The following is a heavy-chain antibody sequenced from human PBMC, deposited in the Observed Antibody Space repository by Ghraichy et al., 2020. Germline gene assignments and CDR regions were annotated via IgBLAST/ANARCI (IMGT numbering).Heavy chain of an antibody. Sequence: SQTLSLTCTVSGGSISSYYWSWIRQPPGKGLDWIGYIYYSGSTNYNPSLKSRVTISVDTSKNQFSLRLSSVTAADTAVYYCARSRFLDLQPYFDLWGRGTLVTVSS. CDR1: GGSISSYY. J-gene: IGHJ2*01. CDR2: IYYSGST. D-gene: IGHD2/OR15-2a*01. CDR3: ARSRFLDLQPYFDL. V-gene: IGHV4-59*01.